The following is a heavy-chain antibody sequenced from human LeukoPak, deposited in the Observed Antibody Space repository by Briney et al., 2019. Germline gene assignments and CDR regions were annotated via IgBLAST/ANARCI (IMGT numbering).Heavy chain of an antibody. J-gene: IGHJ3*02. CDR2: IYTSGST. V-gene: IGHV4-61*02. CDR3: AREIFGVVLDAFDI. D-gene: IGHD3-3*01. CDR1: GGSISSGSYY. Sequence: SETLSLTCTVSGGSISSGSYYWSWIRQPAGKGLEWIGRIYTSGSTNYNPSLKSRVTISVDTSKNQFSLKLSSVTAADTAVYYCAREIFGVVLDAFDIWGQGTMVTVSS.